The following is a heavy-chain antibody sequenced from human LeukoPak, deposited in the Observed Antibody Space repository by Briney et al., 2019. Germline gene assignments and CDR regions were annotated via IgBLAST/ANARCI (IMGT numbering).Heavy chain of an antibody. CDR2: LYVNENR. D-gene: IGHD6-13*01. CDR3: ASSRIPFIAAAGTGYFDY. J-gene: IGHJ4*02. V-gene: IGHV3-53*01. CDR1: GPIVSTNY. Sequence: GGSLRLSCAVSGPIVSTNYMSWVRQAPGKGLEWISILYVNENRYYADSVKGRFIISRDTSKNTLYLQMNSLRAEDTAVYYCASSRIPFIAAAGTGYFDYWGQGTLVTVSS.